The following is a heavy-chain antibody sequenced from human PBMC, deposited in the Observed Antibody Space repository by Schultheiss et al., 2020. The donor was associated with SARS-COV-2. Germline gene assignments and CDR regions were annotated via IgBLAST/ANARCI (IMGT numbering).Heavy chain of an antibody. CDR2: ISYDGSNK. D-gene: IGHD3-22*01. J-gene: IGHJ3*02. CDR3: ANAIRDYYDSSGYYSGRDIRQEKYNAFDI. Sequence: GGSLRLSCAASGFTFNSYGMHWVRQAPGKGLEWVAVISYDGSNKYYADSVKGRFTISRDNSKNTLYLQMNSLRAEDTAVYYCANAIRDYYDSSGYYSGRDIRQEKYNAFDIWGQGTMVTVSS. CDR1: GFTFNSYG. V-gene: IGHV3-30*18.